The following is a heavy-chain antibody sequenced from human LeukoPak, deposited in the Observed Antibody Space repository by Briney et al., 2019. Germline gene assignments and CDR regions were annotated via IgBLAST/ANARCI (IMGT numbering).Heavy chain of an antibody. CDR2: IRFDGSST. D-gene: IGHD6-6*01. J-gene: IGHJ4*02. Sequence: GGSLRLSCAASGFTFSSSGMHWVRQAPGKGLEWVAYIRFDGSSTDYRDSVKGRFSISRDNSKNTLYLQMNSLRAEDTAVYYCAKGLSYSSSSPFDYWGQGTLVTVSS. V-gene: IGHV3-30*02. CDR1: GFTFSSSG. CDR3: AKGLSYSSSSPFDY.